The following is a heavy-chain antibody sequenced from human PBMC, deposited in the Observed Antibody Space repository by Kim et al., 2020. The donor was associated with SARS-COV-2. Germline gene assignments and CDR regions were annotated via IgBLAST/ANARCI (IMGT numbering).Heavy chain of an antibody. D-gene: IGHD3-22*01. CDR3: ARDSSGYYLYDI. V-gene: IGHV4-59*01. J-gene: IGHJ3*02. CDR2: IYYSGTT. CDR1: GDSINNYY. Sequence: SETLSLTCTVSGDSINNYYWSWIRQSPGNGLEWIGYIYYSGTTKYNPSLKSRVTISLDTSKNQFSLNLSSVTAADTAVYYCARDSSGYYLYDIWGQGTMVTVSS.